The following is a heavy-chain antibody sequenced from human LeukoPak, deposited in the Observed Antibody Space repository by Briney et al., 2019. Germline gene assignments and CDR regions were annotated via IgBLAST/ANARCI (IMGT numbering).Heavy chain of an antibody. CDR2: INPSGGST. CDR1: GYTFTSYY. V-gene: IGHV1-46*01. CDR3: ARGLRGYSYGYSPFDY. Sequence: ASVKVSCKASGYTFTSYYMHWVRQAPGQGLEWMGIINPSGGSTSYAQKFQGRVTMTRDTSTSTVYMELSSLRSEDTAVYYCARGLRGYSYGYSPFDYWGQGTLVTVSS. J-gene: IGHJ4*02. D-gene: IGHD5-18*01.